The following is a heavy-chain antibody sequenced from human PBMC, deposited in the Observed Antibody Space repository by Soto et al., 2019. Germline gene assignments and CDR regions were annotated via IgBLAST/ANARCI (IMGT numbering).Heavy chain of an antibody. V-gene: IGHV4-59*08. D-gene: IGHD1-26*01. CDR2: IYYSGST. J-gene: IGHJ3*02. Sequence: QVQLQESGPGLVKPSETLSLTCTVSGGSISSYYWSWIRQPPGKGLEWIGYIYYSGSTNYNPSLKSRVTISVDTSKNQFSLKLSSVTAADTAVYYCARRWGGVFDIWRQGTMVTVSS. CDR1: GGSISSYY. CDR3: ARRWGGVFDI.